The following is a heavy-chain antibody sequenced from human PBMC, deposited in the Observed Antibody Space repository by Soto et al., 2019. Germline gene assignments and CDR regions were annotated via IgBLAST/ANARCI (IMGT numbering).Heavy chain of an antibody. CDR3: AGRGRNRYYDFWSGYYNWFDP. CDR2: IYYSGST. J-gene: IGHJ5*02. Sequence: QLQLQESGPGLVKPSETLSLTCTVSGGSISSSSYYWGWIRQPPGKGLEWIGSIYYSGSTYYNPSLKSRVTISVDTSKNQFSLKLSSVTAADTAVYYCAGRGRNRYYDFWSGYYNWFDPWGQGTLVTVSS. D-gene: IGHD3-3*01. V-gene: IGHV4-39*01. CDR1: GGSISSSSYY.